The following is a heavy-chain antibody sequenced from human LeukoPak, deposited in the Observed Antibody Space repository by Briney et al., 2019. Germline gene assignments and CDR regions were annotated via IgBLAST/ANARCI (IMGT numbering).Heavy chain of an antibody. CDR3: ARSCLIVDIVATIRARLGGNAFDI. V-gene: IGHV4-39*07. Sequence: SETLSLTCTVSGDSISSSLYYWGWIRQPPGKGLEWIGSFYYSGSTYYNPSLKSRVTISVDTSKNQFSLKLSSVTAADTAVYYCARSCLIVDIVATIRARLGGNAFDIWGQGTMVIVSS. CDR2: FYYSGST. D-gene: IGHD5-12*01. CDR1: GDSISSSLYY. J-gene: IGHJ3*02.